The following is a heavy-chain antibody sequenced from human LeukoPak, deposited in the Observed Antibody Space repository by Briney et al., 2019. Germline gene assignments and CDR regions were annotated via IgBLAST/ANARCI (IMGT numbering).Heavy chain of an antibody. CDR2: MNPNSGNT. D-gene: IGHD4-17*01. Sequence: ASVKVSCKASGYTFTGYYMHWVRQAPGQGLEWMGWMNPNSGNTGYAQKFQGRVTMTRNTSISTAYMELSSLRSEDTAVYYCARARRYWFDPWGQGTLVTVSS. J-gene: IGHJ5*02. CDR1: GYTFTGYY. CDR3: ARARRYWFDP. V-gene: IGHV1-8*02.